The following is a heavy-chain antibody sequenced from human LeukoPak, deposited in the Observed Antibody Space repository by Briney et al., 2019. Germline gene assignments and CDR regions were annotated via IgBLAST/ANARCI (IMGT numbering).Heavy chain of an antibody. V-gene: IGHV3-15*05. J-gene: IGHJ5*02. CDR2: IKSKTDGGTT. Sequence: GTLRLSRAASRFASSNASMSWVRQAPGEGLEWVCRIKSKTDGGTTDYAAPVKSRVTISRDDSKNPLYLQMNSLKAEDTAVYYCTTDKYYYGSGGNWFDPWGQGTLVTVSS. CDR1: RFASSNAS. CDR3: TTDKYYYGSGGNWFDP. D-gene: IGHD3-10*01.